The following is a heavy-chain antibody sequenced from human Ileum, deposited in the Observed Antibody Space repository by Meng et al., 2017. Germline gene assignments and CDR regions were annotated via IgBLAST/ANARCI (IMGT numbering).Heavy chain of an antibody. CDR3: AKDRIAGSTGIDY. V-gene: IGHV3-23*01. D-gene: IGHD4-11*01. Sequence: ESLKILCSAFGFTLSNYAMSWVRQAPGKGLEWVSLMTPSGSSTYYADSVKGRFTISRDSSTSTLYLQMNSLRAEDTAVYYCAKDRIAGSTGIDYWGQGTVVTVSS. CDR1: GFTLSNYA. CDR2: MTPSGSST. J-gene: IGHJ4*02.